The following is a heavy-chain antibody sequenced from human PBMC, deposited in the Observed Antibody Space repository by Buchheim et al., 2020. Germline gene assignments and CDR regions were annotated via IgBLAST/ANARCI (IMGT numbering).Heavy chain of an antibody. J-gene: IGHJ4*02. V-gene: IGHV3-23*04. CDR2: IRGSGGST. CDR3: AKGGRVTYYYDSSGYYTIDY. Sequence: EVQLVESGGGLVQPGGSLRLSCAASGFTFSTYAMSWVRQAPGKGLEWVSTIRGSGGSTYYADSVKGRFTISRDTSKNTLYLQMNSLRAEDTAVYYCAKGGRVTYYYDSSGYYTIDYWGQGTL. D-gene: IGHD3-22*01. CDR1: GFTFSTYA.